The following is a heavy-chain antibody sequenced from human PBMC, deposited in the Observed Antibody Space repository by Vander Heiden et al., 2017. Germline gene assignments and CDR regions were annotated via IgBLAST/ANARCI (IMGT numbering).Heavy chain of an antibody. CDR1: GGTFSTDP. J-gene: IGHJ5*02. Sequence: QVHLVQSGAEVRKPGSPVTVSCKTSGGTFSTDPIPWVRQAPGQGLEWMGGIIPILGTANYAQKFQGRVNIMADESTRTVYMELSSLKFEDTAVYYCAKAGLYASGSYWFKRFDPWGQGTLVTVSS. CDR2: IIPILGTA. D-gene: IGHD3-10*01. CDR3: AKAGLYASGSYWFKRFDP. V-gene: IGHV1-69*01.